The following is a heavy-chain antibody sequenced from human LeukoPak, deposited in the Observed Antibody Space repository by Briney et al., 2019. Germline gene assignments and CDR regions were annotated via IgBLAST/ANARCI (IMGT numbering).Heavy chain of an antibody. D-gene: IGHD6-19*01. V-gene: IGHV4-38-2*02. CDR3: ARVGGSGWPTPYFDY. Sequence: SETLSLTCTVSAYSISSGYYWGWIRQPPGKGLEWIGNIYHSGSTYYNPSLKSRVTISVDTSKNHFSLKLNSVTAADTAVYYCARVGGSGWPTPYFDYWGQGTLVTVSS. J-gene: IGHJ4*02. CDR2: IYHSGST. CDR1: AYSISSGYY.